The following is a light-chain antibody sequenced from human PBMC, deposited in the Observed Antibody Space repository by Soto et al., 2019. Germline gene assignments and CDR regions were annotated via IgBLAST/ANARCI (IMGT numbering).Light chain of an antibody. CDR1: QNINTN. J-gene: IGKJ4*01. CDR2: DTS. V-gene: IGKV1-39*01. Sequence: DIQMTQSPSSLSASVGDRVTITCRASQNINTNLNWYQQKPGKAPKLLIYDTSALQSGVPSRFSGRGSGTDFTLTISSLKPEDFATYYCQQSYSTPPVTFGGGTKVDSK. CDR3: QQSYSTPPVT.